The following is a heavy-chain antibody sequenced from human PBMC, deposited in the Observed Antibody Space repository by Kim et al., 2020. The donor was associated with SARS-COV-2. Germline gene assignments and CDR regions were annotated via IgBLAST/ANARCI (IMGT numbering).Heavy chain of an antibody. J-gene: IGHJ3*02. V-gene: IGHV3-48*03. CDR3: ARVGSGGFDAFDI. CDR1: GFTFSSYE. CDR2: ISSSGSTI. Sequence: GGSLRLSCAASGFTFSSYEMNWVRQAPGKGLEWVSYISSSGSTIYYADSVKGRFTISRDNAKNSLYLQMNSLRAEDTAVYYCARVGSGGFDAFDIWGQGTMVTVSS. D-gene: IGHD2-15*01.